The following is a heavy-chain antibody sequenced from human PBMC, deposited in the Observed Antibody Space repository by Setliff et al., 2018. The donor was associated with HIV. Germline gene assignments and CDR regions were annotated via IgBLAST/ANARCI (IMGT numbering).Heavy chain of an antibody. V-gene: IGHV1-46*01. J-gene: IGHJ4*02. CDR1: GYTFTRYY. CDR3: ARGWEGGMDY. D-gene: IGHD1-26*01. CDR2: INPSSGST. Sequence: ASVKVSCKASGYTFTRYYIHWVRQAPGQGLEWMGIINPSSGSTSFAQKFQGRVTMTRDTSTSTLYMELSSLRSEDTAVYYCARGWEGGMDYWGQGTLVTVSS.